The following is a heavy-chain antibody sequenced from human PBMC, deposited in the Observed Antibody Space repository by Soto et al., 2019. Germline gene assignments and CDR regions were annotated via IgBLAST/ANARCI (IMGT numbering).Heavy chain of an antibody. CDR3: ARDDLAGQCPDY. Sequence: GGSLRLSCAASGFTFSSYAMHWVRQAPGKGLEYVSAISSNGGSTYYANSVKGRFTISRDNSKNTLYLQMGSLRAEDMAVYYCARDDLAGQCPDYWGQGTLVTVSS. V-gene: IGHV3-64*01. J-gene: IGHJ4*02. CDR2: ISSNGGST. CDR1: GFTFSSYA. D-gene: IGHD6-19*01.